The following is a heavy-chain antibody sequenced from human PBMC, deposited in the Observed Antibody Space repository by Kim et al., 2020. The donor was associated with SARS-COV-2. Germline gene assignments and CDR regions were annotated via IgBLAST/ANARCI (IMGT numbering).Heavy chain of an antibody. J-gene: IGHJ6*02. CDR3: ARGIHQWLGVDV. Sequence: GGSLRLSCAASGFTFGGHDMHWVRQGSGKGLEWVSAIGTAGETFYSGSVKGRFIISRENGRKSLFLQMDSLKVGDTAVYYCARGIHQWLGVDVWGQGTTVSVS. CDR1: GFTFGGHD. D-gene: IGHD5-18*01. V-gene: IGHV3-13*04. CDR2: IGTAGET.